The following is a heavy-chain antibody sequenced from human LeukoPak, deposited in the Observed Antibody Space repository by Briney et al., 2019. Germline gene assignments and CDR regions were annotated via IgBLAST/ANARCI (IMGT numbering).Heavy chain of an antibody. J-gene: IGHJ5*02. Sequence: PSETLSLTCAVYGGSFSGYYWSWIRQPPGKGLEWIGEINHSGSTNYNPSLKSRVTISVDTSKNQFSLKLSSVTAADTAVYYCARGRDYAPPGIAARRRGRNSLEYNWFDPWGQGTLVTVSS. D-gene: IGHD6-6*01. V-gene: IGHV4-34*01. CDR1: GGSFSGYY. CDR2: INHSGST. CDR3: ARGRDYAPPGIAARRRGRNSLEYNWFDP.